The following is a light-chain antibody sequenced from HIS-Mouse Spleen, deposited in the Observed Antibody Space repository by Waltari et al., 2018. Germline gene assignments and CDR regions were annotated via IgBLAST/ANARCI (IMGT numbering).Light chain of an antibody. J-gene: IGLJ2*01. V-gene: IGLV3-1*01. CDR1: KLGDKY. CDR2: QDS. CDR3: QAWDSSTPL. Sequence: SYELTQPPSVSVSPGQTASITCSGDKLGDKYACWYQQKPGQSPVLVIYQDSNRPSGVHDRFSGSNSGNTATLTISGTQAMDEADYYCQAWDSSTPLFGGGTKLTVL.